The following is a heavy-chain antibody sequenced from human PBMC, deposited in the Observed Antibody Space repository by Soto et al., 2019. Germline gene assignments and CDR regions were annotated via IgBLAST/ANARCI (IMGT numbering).Heavy chain of an antibody. J-gene: IGHJ3*02. CDR2: ISAYNGNT. CDR1: GYTFTSYG. V-gene: IGHV1-18*04. CDR3: ARLGAIVGDDAAFDI. Sequence: ASVKVSCKASGYTFTSYGISWVRQAPGQGLEWMGWISAYNGNTNYAQKLQGRVTMTTDTSTSTAYMELRSLRSDDTAVYYCARLGAIVGDDAAFDIWGQGTMVTVSS. D-gene: IGHD1-26*01.